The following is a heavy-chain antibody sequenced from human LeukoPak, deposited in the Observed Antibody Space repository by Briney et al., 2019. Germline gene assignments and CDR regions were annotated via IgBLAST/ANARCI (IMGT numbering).Heavy chain of an antibody. CDR1: GFTLSNYV. D-gene: IGHD1-26*01. J-gene: IGHJ4*02. V-gene: IGHV3-23*01. CDR2: IRGSGGST. CDR3: AEEVGNTYPTFDC. Sequence: RGCLRLSCAAPGFTLSNYVVSWVRPAPEEGLEWVSSIRGSGGSTYCAGSVKGRFTITRENSKNTLYLQMKSLRVEDTAVYYCAEEVGNTYPTFDCWGQGILVTASS.